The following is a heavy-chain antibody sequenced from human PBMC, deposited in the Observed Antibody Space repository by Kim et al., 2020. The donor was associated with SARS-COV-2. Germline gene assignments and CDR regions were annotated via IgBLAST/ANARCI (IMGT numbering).Heavy chain of an antibody. V-gene: IGHV3-23*01. D-gene: IGHD6-6*01. CDR1: GFTFSSYI. J-gene: IGHJ4*02. CDR2: IGGSGSSS. CDR3: AKGTEFSSASGFDY. Sequence: GGSLRLSCAASGFTFSSYIISWVRQAPGKGLEWVSAIGGSGSSSYFANSVKGRFTISRDNSKNTLFLQMNSLRADDTALYYCAKGTEFSSASGFDYWRPG.